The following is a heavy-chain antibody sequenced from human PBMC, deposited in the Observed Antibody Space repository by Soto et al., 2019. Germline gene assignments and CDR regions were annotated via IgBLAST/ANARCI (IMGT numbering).Heavy chain of an antibody. J-gene: IGHJ4*02. D-gene: IGHD1-26*01. V-gene: IGHV3-48*02. Sequence: GGSLRLSCAASGFTFSTYNMNWVRQAPGKGLEWVSYISSSSSITYYADSVKGRFTISRENAKNSLYLQMNNLRDDDTAVYYCARDGSGSYFVVPDYWGQGTLVTVSS. CDR1: GFTFSTYN. CDR3: ARDGSGSYFVVPDY. CDR2: ISSSSSIT.